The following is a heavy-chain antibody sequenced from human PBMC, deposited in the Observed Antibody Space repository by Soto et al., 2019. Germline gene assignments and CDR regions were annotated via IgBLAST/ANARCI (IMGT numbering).Heavy chain of an antibody. D-gene: IGHD2-21*01. CDR2: INPGGDVI. CDR3: TRDPRIADF. CDR1: GFSLRDYY. J-gene: IGHJ4*02. Sequence: GGSLRLSCAAFGFSLRDYYMTWIRQAPGKGLELLSYINPGGDVIKYADSVKGRFTISRDNAKNSLYLHMNNLRAEDTAVYYCTRDPRIADFWGQGTLVTVSS. V-gene: IGHV3-11*01.